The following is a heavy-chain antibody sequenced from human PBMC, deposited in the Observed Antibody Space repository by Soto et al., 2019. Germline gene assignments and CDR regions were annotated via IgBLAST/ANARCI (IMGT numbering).Heavy chain of an antibody. CDR3: ASSYGSGYRAFDY. J-gene: IGHJ4*02. Sequence: QVQLVQSGAEVKRPGYSVKVSCKASGDTFTFYSINWVRQAPGLGLEWMGRINPILSMSNYAQRFQGRVTMTADKSTSTAYMELRSLRSEDTAIYYCASSYGSGYRAFDYWGQGALVTVSS. D-gene: IGHD3-10*01. CDR2: INPILSMS. V-gene: IGHV1-69*02. CDR1: GDTFTFYS.